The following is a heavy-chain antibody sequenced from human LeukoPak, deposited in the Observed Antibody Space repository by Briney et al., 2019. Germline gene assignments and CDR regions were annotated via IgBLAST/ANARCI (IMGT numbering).Heavy chain of an antibody. V-gene: IGHV3-48*03. CDR3: ARDRGAYCGGDCYQGFDY. J-gene: IGHJ4*01. D-gene: IGHD2-21*02. CDR1: GFTFSSYE. CDR2: ISSSGSTI. Sequence: PGGSLRLSCAASGFTFSSYEMNWVRQAPGKGLEWVSYISSSGSTIYYADSVKGRFTISRANAKKSLYLQMTSLTAEDTAVYYCARDRGAYCGGDCYQGFDYWGRGTLVTVFS.